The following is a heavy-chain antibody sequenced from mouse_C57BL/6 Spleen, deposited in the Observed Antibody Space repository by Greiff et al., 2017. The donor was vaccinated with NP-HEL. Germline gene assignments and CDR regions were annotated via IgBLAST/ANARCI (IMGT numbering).Heavy chain of an antibody. V-gene: IGHV1-80*01. J-gene: IGHJ2*01. Sequence: VKLMESGAELVKPGASVKISCKASGYAFSSYWMNWVKQRPGKGLEWIGQIYPGDGDTNYNGKFKGKATLTADKSSSTAYMQLSSLTSEDSAVYFCARAGRSVFDYWGQGTTLTVSS. CDR2: IYPGDGDT. CDR1: GYAFSSYW. CDR3: ARAGRSVFDY.